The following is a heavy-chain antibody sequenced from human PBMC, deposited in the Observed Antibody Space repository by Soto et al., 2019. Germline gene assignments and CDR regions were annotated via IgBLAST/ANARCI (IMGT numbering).Heavy chain of an antibody. D-gene: IGHD3-10*01. Sequence: VQLVQSGAEVKKPGSSVNVSCKASGGTFSNHLISWVRQAPGQGLEWMGTIIPLFGILNYAQKLQGRVTIYADKSTSTAYMELSSLRSDDTAVYYCASGSLYGSGSYPVDYWGQGTLVTVSS. CDR1: GGTFSNHL. J-gene: IGHJ4*01. V-gene: IGHV1-69*02. CDR2: IIPLFGIL. CDR3: ASGSLYGSGSYPVDY.